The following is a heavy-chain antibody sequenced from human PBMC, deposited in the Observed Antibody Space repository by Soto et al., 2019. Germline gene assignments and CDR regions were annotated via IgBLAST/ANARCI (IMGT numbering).Heavy chain of an antibody. CDR3: ARIGEVATSSPDY. D-gene: IGHD5-12*01. CDR1: GFSLSNARMG. J-gene: IGHJ4*02. Sequence: QVTLKESGPVLVKPTETLTLTCTVSGFSLSNARMGVSWILQPPGKALEWLAHICSTDEKSYSTSLKSRNTITKDASKSQGALTMTNRDPVDTATDHWARIGEVATSSPDYWGQGTQVTVSA. V-gene: IGHV2-26*01. CDR2: ICSTDEK.